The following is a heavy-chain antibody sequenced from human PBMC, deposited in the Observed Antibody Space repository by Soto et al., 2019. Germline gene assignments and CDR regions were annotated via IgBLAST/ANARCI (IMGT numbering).Heavy chain of an antibody. CDR3: AKVPPGAGPDFDY. J-gene: IGHJ4*02. V-gene: IGHV3-23*01. CDR1: GFTFRTYA. CDR2: ITGSGDST. Sequence: GGSLRLSCAASGFTFRTYAMSWVRQAPGKGLEWVSSITGSGDSTYYADSVKGRFTISRDNSKNTLFLQMSSLRAEDTAVYYCAKVPPGAGPDFDYWGQGTLVTVSS.